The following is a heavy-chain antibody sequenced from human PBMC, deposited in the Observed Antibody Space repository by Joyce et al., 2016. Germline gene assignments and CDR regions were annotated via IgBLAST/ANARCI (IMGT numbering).Heavy chain of an antibody. CDR2: INPDSGGT. Sequence: QVQLVQSGAEVKKPGASVKVSCKASGYSFTDHYVHWVRQAPGQGLQWMGRINPDSGGTSYAQKFQGRVTLTRDASIATAYMELSSLRSDDTAVYFCARGPMSPYAFDIWGQGTMVTVSS. CDR3: ARGPMSPYAFDI. J-gene: IGHJ3*02. V-gene: IGHV1-2*06. CDR1: GYSFTDHY. D-gene: IGHD3-10*02.